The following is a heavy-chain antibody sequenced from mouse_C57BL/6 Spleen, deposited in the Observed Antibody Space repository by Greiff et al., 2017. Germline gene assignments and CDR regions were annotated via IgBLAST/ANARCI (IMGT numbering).Heavy chain of an antibody. CDR2: IWSGGST. D-gene: IGHD1-1*01. V-gene: IGHV2-2*01. CDR1: GFSLTSYG. CDR3: ARGYYGSSYAWYFDV. Sequence: QVQLQQSGPGLVQPSQSLSITCTVSGFSLTSYGVHWVRQSPGKGLEWLGVIWSGGSTDYNAAFISRLSISKDNSKSQVFVKMNRLQADDTAIYYCARGYYGSSYAWYFDVWGTGTTVTVSS. J-gene: IGHJ1*03.